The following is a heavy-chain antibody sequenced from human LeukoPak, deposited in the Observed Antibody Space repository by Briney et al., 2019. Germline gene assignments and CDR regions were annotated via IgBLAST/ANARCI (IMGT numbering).Heavy chain of an antibody. V-gene: IGHV4-34*01. Sequence: SETLSLTCAVYGGSFSTHYWSWIRQPPGKGLEWIGEINHSGSTNYNPSLKSRVTISVDTSKNQFSLKLSSVTAADTAVYYCARGLAAAEDWGQGTLVTVSS. CDR3: ARGLAAAED. D-gene: IGHD6-13*01. CDR1: GGSFSTHY. J-gene: IGHJ4*02. CDR2: INHSGST.